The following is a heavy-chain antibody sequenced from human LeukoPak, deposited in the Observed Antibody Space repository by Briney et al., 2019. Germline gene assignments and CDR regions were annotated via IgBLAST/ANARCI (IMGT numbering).Heavy chain of an antibody. J-gene: IGHJ4*02. CDR3: ARRSGYPLDY. CDR1: GYSFTRYW. D-gene: IGHD5-12*01. V-gene: IGHV5-51*01. Sequence: GESLKISCKGSGYSFTRYWIAWVRQVPGKGLEWMGIIYPGDSDTRYSPSFQGQVTISVDKSISTAYLQWSSLKASDTAIYYCARRSGYPLDYWGQGTLVTVSS. CDR2: IYPGDSDT.